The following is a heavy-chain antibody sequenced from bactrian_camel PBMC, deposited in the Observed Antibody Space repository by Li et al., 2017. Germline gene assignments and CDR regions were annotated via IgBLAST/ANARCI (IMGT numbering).Heavy chain of an antibody. D-gene: IGHD5*01. CDR3: AIAGQT. CDR2: IATDGTR. CDR1: TTRAPFDKYT. V-gene: IGHV3S53*01. Sequence: HVQLVESGGGSVQAGGSLKLSCAASTTRAPFDKYTVGWLRQAPGKERRGIASIATDGTRTYLASVKGRFTISRDNAKNTMYLQMNSLKTEDTAVYYCAIAGQTIGARGPRSPSP. J-gene: IGHJ4*01.